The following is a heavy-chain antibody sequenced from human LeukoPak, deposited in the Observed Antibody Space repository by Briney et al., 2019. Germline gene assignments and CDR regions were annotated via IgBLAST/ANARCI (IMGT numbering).Heavy chain of an antibody. J-gene: IGHJ4*02. CDR2: ITGSGDTT. Sequence: GGSLRLSCAASGFTFSSYAVTWVSQAPGKWMEWVSSITGSGDTTFYADSVKGRFTISRDNSNNTLYLKIHTLRAEDTAVYYCASSWIVAGIINYWGQGTLVTVSS. V-gene: IGHV3-23*01. CDR3: ASSWIVAGIINY. CDR1: GFTFSSYA. D-gene: IGHD6-19*01.